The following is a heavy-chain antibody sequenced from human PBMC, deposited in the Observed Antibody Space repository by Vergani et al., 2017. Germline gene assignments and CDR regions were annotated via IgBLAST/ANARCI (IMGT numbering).Heavy chain of an antibody. D-gene: IGHD2-8*02. J-gene: IGHJ4*02. V-gene: IGHV4-61*05. Sequence: QLQLQESGPGLVKPSETLSLSCRVSGDSISRSHYYWGFIRQPPGKGLEWIGYISYSGDTNCAPSLKSRVSISVDKYKNQFSLQVNSVTPSYTAVYYCARGWWLVPDVWGQGTLVTVSS. CDR2: ISYSGDT. CDR3: ARGWWLVPDV. CDR1: GDSISRSHYY.